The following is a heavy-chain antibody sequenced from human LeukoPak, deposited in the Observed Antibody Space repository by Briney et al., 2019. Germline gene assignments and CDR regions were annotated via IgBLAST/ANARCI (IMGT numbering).Heavy chain of an antibody. CDR2: ISSSSSYI. J-gene: IGHJ4*02. CDR1: GFTFSSYS. Sequence: PGGSLRLSCAASGFTFSSYSMNWVRQAPGKGLEWVSSISSSSSYIYYADSVKGRCTISRDNAKNSLYLQMNSLRAEDTAVYYCARGVGYYDSSGYIDYWGQGTLVTVSS. V-gene: IGHV3-21*01. CDR3: ARGVGYYDSSGYIDY. D-gene: IGHD3-22*01.